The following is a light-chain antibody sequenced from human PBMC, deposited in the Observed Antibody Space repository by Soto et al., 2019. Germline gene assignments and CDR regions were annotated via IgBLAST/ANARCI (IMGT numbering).Light chain of an antibody. V-gene: IGLV2-23*01. Sequence: QSALTQPASVSGSPGQSIIISCTGTSSDVGSYNLVSWYQQHPGKAPKLMIYEGSKRPSGVSNRFSGSKSGNTASLTISGLQAEDEADYYCCSYAGSSTFWVFGGGTKVTVL. CDR2: EGS. J-gene: IGLJ3*02. CDR3: CSYAGSSTFWV. CDR1: SSDVGSYNL.